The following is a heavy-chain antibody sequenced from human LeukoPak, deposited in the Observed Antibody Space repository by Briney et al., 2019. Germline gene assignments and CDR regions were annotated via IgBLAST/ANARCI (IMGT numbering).Heavy chain of an antibody. D-gene: IGHD5-24*01. CDR3: ARTPDGYPDY. CDR2: FDPEDGET. V-gene: IGHV1-24*01. J-gene: IGHJ4*02. CDR1: GYTLTELS. Sequence: ASVKVSCKVSGYTLTELSIHWVRQAPGKGLEWMGGFDPEDGETIYAQKFQGRVTMTRNTSISTAYMELSSLRSEDTAVYYCARTPDGYPDYWGQGTLVTVSS.